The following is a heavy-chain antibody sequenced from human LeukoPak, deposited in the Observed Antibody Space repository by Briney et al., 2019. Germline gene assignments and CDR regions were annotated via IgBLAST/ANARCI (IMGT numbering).Heavy chain of an antibody. CDR1: GFTFSGSA. J-gene: IGHJ4*02. D-gene: IGHD5-12*01. V-gene: IGHV3-7*02. Sequence: GGSLRLSCAASGFTFSGSAMHWVRQAPGKGLEWVGNIKEDGNEDYYVDSVEGRFVIFRDNAKNSLYLQMHSLRAEDTAVYYCTRGDRGYAESLYWGRGTLVTVSS. CDR3: TRGDRGYAESLY. CDR2: IKEDGNED.